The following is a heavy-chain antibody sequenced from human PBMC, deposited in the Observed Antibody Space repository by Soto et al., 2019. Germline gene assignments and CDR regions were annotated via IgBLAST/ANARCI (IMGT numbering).Heavy chain of an antibody. D-gene: IGHD3-22*01. CDR1: GASITNYY. CDR3: GVDSSGYVKVFEI. J-gene: IGHJ3*02. V-gene: IGHV4-59*01. CDR2: MRYSGSS. Sequence: QVKLQESGPGLVKPSETLSLTCTVSGASITNYYWGWVRQSPGRGLEYIGYMRYSGSSNYNPSLNSRVTISVDTSRSQFSLKLSSVTAADTAVYYCGVDSSGYVKVFEIWGQGTMVTVSS.